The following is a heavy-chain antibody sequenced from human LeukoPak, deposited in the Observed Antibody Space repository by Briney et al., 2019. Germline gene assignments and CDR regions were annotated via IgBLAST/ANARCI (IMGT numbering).Heavy chain of an antibody. Sequence: ASVKVSCKASGYTFTSYGISWVRQAPGQGLEWMGWISAYNGNTNYAQKLQGRVTMTTDTSTSTAYMELRSLRSDDTAVYYCARLMGAAGTGWFDPWGQGTLVTVSS. D-gene: IGHD6-13*01. CDR1: GYTFTSYG. CDR3: ARLMGAAGTGWFDP. CDR2: ISAYNGNT. V-gene: IGHV1-18*01. J-gene: IGHJ5*02.